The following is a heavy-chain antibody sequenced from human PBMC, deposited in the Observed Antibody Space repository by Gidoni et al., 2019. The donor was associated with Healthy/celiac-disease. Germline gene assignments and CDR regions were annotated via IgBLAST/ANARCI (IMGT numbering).Heavy chain of an antibody. CDR1: GFTFSNAW. V-gene: IGHV3-15*01. D-gene: IGHD3-3*01. CDR2: IKSKTDGGTT. CDR3: YRVSSYYDFWSGYSKYYFDY. Sequence: EVQLVESGGGLVKPGGSLRLSCAASGFTFSNAWMSWVRQAPGKGLEWVGRIKSKTDGGTTDYAATVKGRFTISRDDSKNTLYLQMNSLKTEDTAVYYCYRVSSYYDFWSGYSKYYFDYWGQGTLVTVSS. J-gene: IGHJ4*02.